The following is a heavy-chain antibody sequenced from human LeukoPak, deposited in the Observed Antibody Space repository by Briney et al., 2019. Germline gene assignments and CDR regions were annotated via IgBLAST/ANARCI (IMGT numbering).Heavy chain of an antibody. CDR3: AKPTVGATTHYFDY. CDR2: ISYEGSNK. D-gene: IGHD1-26*01. V-gene: IGHV3-30*18. J-gene: IGHJ4*02. Sequence: PGRSLRLSCAASGFIFSSYGMHWVRQAPGKGLEGVAVISYEGSNKYYADSVKGRFTISRDNSKNTLYLQMNSLRAEDTAVYYCAKPTVGATTHYFDYWGQGTLVTVSS. CDR1: GFIFSSYG.